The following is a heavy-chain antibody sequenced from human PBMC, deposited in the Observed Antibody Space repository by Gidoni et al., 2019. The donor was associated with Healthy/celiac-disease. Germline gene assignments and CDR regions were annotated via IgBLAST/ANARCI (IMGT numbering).Heavy chain of an antibody. CDR1: GFTFSSYG. CDR3: ARGHSSHGAFDI. D-gene: IGHD6-13*01. V-gene: IGHV3-33*01. Sequence: QVQLVESGGGVVQPGRSLRLSCAASGFTFSSYGMHWVRQAPGKGLEWVAVIWYDGSNKYYADSVKGRFTISRDNSKNTLYLQMNSLRAEDTAVYYCARGHSSHGAFDIWGQGTMVTVSS. CDR2: IWYDGSNK. J-gene: IGHJ3*02.